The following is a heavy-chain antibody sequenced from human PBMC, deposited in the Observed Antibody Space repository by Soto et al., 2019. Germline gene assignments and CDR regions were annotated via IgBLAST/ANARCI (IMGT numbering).Heavy chain of an antibody. Sequence: PSETLSLTCAVSGGSISSGGYSWSWIRQPPGKGLEWIGYIYHSGSTYYNPSLKSRVTISVDTSKNQFSLKLSSVTAADTAVYYCARDPFGEFPHWGQGTLVTVSS. CDR3: ARDPFGEFPH. J-gene: IGHJ4*02. CDR1: GGSISSGGYS. V-gene: IGHV4-30-2*01. CDR2: IYHSGST. D-gene: IGHD3-10*01.